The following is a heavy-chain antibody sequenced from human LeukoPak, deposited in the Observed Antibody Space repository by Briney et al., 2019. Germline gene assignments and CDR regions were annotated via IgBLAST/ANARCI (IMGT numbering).Heavy chain of an antibody. CDR3: ARETTDCSGGSCYGNWFDP. J-gene: IGHJ5*02. Sequence: SVKVSCKASGGTFSSHAISWVRQAPGQGLEWMGGIIPIFGTANYAQKFRGRVTITADESTSTAYMELSSLRSEDTAVYYCARETTDCSGGSCYGNWFDPWGQGTLVTVSS. CDR1: GGTFSSHA. V-gene: IGHV1-69*13. CDR2: IIPIFGTA. D-gene: IGHD2-15*01.